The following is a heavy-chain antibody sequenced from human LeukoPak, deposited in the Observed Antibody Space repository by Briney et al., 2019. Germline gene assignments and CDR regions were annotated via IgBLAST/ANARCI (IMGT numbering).Heavy chain of an antibody. Sequence: GGSLRLSCAAPGFTFSDYGMHWVRQAPGKGLEWVAIIWYDGNKKYYADSVKGRFTISRDNSKNTLYLQMNSLRAEDTAVYYCARDRVGGHYYYYYGMDVWGQGNTVTVSS. D-gene: IGHD3-3*01. CDR3: ARDRVGGHYYYYYGMDV. CDR2: IWYDGNKK. CDR1: GFTFSDYG. J-gene: IGHJ6*02. V-gene: IGHV3-33*01.